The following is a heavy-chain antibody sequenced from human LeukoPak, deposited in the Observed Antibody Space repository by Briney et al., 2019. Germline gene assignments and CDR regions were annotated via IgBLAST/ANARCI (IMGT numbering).Heavy chain of an antibody. J-gene: IGHJ6*03. CDR2: IYYSGST. D-gene: IGHD2-2*01. CDR1: GGSISGYY. V-gene: IGHV4-59*01. Sequence: KPSETLSLTCTVSGGSISGYYWTWIRQPPGKGLEWIGYIYYSGSTNYNPSLKSRVTISIDTSKNQFSLRLSSVTAADTAVYYCARGRDIVVVPAAMRGPPYYYMDVWGKGTTVTVSS. CDR3: ARGRDIVVVPAAMRGPPYYYMDV.